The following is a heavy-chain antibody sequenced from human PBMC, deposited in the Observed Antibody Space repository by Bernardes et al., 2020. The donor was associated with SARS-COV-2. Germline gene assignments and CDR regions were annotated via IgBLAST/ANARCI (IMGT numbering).Heavy chain of an antibody. J-gene: IGHJ6*04. V-gene: IGHV1-24*01. CDR3: ETDQRYYDIVSGRTYNYSMDV. CDR2: FDHEDGET. Sequence: SVKDSCKVSGYALTLLPMHGVRQAPGNRLEWTGGFDHEDGETIYTQKFQGRVTMTDDTSTDTAYIELSSLESEDTAGYYCETDQRYYDIVSGRTYNYSMDVWGKETTVTVSS. CDR1: GYALTLLP. D-gene: IGHD3-9*01.